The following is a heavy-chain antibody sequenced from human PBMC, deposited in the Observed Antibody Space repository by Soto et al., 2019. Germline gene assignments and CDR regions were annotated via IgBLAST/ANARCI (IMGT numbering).Heavy chain of an antibody. Sequence: PGGSLRLSCAASGFTFSSYGMHWVRQAPGKGLEWVAVISYDGSNKYYADSVKGRFTISRDNSKNTLYLQMNSLRAEDTAVYYCAKTLEWELPHSDYWGQGTLVTVSS. CDR1: GFTFSSYG. V-gene: IGHV3-30*18. D-gene: IGHD1-26*01. CDR2: ISYDGSNK. CDR3: AKTLEWELPHSDY. J-gene: IGHJ4*02.